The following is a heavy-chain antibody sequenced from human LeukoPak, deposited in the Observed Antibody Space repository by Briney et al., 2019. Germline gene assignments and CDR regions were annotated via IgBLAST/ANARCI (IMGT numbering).Heavy chain of an antibody. D-gene: IGHD5-18*01. CDR2: IYSGGST. Sequence: PGGSLRLSCAASGFTVSSNFMNWVRQAPGRGLEWVSVIYSGGSTSYADSVKGRFTISRDNSENTLFLQMNSLRIDDTAVYYCAREGYGSGSRTGIDYWGQGTLVTVSS. V-gene: IGHV3-66*02. CDR1: GFTVSSNF. CDR3: AREGYGSGSRTGIDY. J-gene: IGHJ4*02.